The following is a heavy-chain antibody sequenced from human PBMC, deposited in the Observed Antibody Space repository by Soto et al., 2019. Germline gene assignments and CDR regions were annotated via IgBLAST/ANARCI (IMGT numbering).Heavy chain of an antibody. J-gene: IGHJ6*02. D-gene: IGHD5-18*01. Sequence: SETLSLTCTVSGGSISSYYWSWIRQPPGKGLEWIGYIYYSGSTNYNPSLKSRVTISVDTSKNQFSLKLSSVTAADTAVYYCARGTGDSYGQKYYYYGMDVWGQGTTVTVSS. CDR3: ARGTGDSYGQKYYYYGMDV. CDR1: GGSISSYY. CDR2: IYYSGST. V-gene: IGHV4-59*01.